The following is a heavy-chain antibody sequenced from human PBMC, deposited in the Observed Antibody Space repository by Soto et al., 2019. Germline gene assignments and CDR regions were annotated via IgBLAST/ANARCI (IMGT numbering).Heavy chain of an antibody. CDR2: IYHSGST. CDR3: ARAGPGYCSGGSCYFDY. CDR1: SGSISSSNW. V-gene: IGHV4-4*02. J-gene: IGHJ4*02. D-gene: IGHD2-15*01. Sequence: QVQLQESGPGLVKPSGTLSLTCAVSSGSISSSNWWSWVRQPPGKGREWIGEIYHSGSTNYNPSLKSRVTISVDKSKNQFSLKLSSVTAADTAVYYCARAGPGYCSGGSCYFDYWGQGTLVTVSS.